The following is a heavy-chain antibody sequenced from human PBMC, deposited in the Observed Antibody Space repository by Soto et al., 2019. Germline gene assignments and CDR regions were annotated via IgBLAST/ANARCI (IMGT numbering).Heavy chain of an antibody. J-gene: IGHJ4*02. Sequence: GGSLRLSCAASGFTFGDYTMHWVRQGPGKGLEWVSLINWDGSSTFYSDSVKGRFTISRDNSKNSLYLQMNSLGTEDTALYYCAKDTLGYFDYWGQGTMVTVSS. D-gene: IGHD7-27*01. CDR1: GFTFGDYT. CDR2: INWDGSST. CDR3: AKDTLGYFDY. V-gene: IGHV3-43*01.